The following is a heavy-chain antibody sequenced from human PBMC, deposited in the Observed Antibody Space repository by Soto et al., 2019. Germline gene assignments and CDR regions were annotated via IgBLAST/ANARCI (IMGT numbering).Heavy chain of an antibody. CDR1: GFTFSSYG. Sequence: GRSPRLSCAASGFTFSSYGMHGVRQAPGKGLVWVSRIRYDGSASPYADSVKGRFAISRDNAKNTLYLQMNSLRAEDTAVYYCARFDYYYGMDVWGQGSTVTGSS. V-gene: IGHV3-74*01. CDR2: IRYDGSAS. CDR3: ARFDYYYGMDV. J-gene: IGHJ6*02.